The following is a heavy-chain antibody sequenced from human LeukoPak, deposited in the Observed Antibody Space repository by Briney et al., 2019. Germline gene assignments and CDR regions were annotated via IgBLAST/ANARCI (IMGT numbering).Heavy chain of an antibody. V-gene: IGHV3-64*01. Sequence: GGSLRLSCAASGFTFSSYAMHWVRQAPGKGLEYVSAISSNGGSTYYANSVKGRFTISRDNSKNTLYLQMGSLRAEDMAVYYCARKAGWYRDYFDYWGQGTLVTVSS. J-gene: IGHJ4*02. CDR2: ISSNGGST. CDR3: ARKAGWYRDYFDY. CDR1: GFTFSSYA. D-gene: IGHD6-19*01.